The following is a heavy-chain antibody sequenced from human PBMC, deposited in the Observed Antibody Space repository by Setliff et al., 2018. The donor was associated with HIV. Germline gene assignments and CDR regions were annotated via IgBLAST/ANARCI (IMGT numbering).Heavy chain of an antibody. V-gene: IGHV4-39*07. CDR2: FYYNGDS. CDR1: GDSVNDRSYF. Sequence: PSETLSLTCTVSGDSVNDRSYFWGWIRQPPGKGLEWIGTFYYNGDSRYNPSLKSRVTISVDTSKNQFSLKLSSVTAADTAVYYCARGSSSWYDDAFDIWGQGTMVTVSS. D-gene: IGHD6-13*01. CDR3: ARGSSSWYDDAFDI. J-gene: IGHJ3*02.